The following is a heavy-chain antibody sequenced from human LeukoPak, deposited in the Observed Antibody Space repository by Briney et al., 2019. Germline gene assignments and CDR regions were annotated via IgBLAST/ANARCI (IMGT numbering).Heavy chain of an antibody. CDR1: GFTFSSYA. D-gene: IGHD2-2*01. CDR3: ARGRSLGYCSSTSCAYGMDV. CDR2: ISYDGSNK. V-gene: IGHV3-30*04. J-gene: IGHJ6*02. Sequence: GRSLRLSCAASGFTFSSYAMHWVRQAPGKGLEWVAVISYDGSNKYYADSAKGRFTISRDNSKNTLYLQMNSLRAEDTAVYYCARGRSLGYCSSTSCAYGMDVWGQGTTVTVSS.